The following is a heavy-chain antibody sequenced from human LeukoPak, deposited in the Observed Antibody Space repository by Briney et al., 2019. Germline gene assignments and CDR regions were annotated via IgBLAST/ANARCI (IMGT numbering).Heavy chain of an antibody. CDR2: ISYDGSNK. Sequence: GGSLRLSCAASGFTFSSYGMHWVRHAPGKGLEWVAVISYDGSNKYYADSVKGRFTISRDNSKNTLYLQMNSLRAEDTAVYYCATSSKLWFGELFGFDYWGQGTLVTVSS. J-gene: IGHJ4*02. CDR1: GFTFSSYG. V-gene: IGHV3-30*03. CDR3: ATSSKLWFGELFGFDY. D-gene: IGHD3-10*01.